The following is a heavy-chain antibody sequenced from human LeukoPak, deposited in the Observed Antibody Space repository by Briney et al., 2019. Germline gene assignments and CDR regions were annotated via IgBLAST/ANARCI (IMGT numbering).Heavy chain of an antibody. V-gene: IGHV7-4-1*02. CDR2: INTNTGNP. CDR1: GYTFTSYA. J-gene: IGHJ4*02. Sequence: ASVKVSCKASGYTFTSYAMNCVRQAPGQGLEWRGWINTNTGNPTYAQGFTGRFVFSLDTSGSTAYLQINSLKAEDTAVYYCAKQGPGSCGSTSCYGFDYWGQGTLVTVSS. CDR3: AKQGPGSCGSTSCYGFDY. D-gene: IGHD2-2*01.